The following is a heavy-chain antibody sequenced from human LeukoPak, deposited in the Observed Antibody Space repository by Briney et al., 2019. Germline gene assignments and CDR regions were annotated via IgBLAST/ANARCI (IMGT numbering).Heavy chain of an antibody. CDR2: IYYSGNTYYN. Sequence: SETLSLTCTVSGGSISSTTYYWGWIRQPPGKGLEWIGSIYYSGNTYYNYYNPSLKSRVTISVDTSKNQFSLRLSSVTAADTAVYYCARSRGGVTLDFWGQGTLVSVSS. CDR1: GGSISSTTYY. J-gene: IGHJ4*02. CDR3: ARSRGGVTLDF. D-gene: IGHD3-10*01. V-gene: IGHV4-39*07.